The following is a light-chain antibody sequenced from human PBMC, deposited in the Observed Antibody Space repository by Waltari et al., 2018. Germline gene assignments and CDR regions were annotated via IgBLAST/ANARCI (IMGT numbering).Light chain of an antibody. CDR1: SSNIGDNY. CDR3: AAWDDSLSAWL. V-gene: IGLV1-47*01. J-gene: IGLJ3*02. Sequence: QSVLTQPPSASGTPGQRVRISCSGGSSNIGDNYVYWYQQLPGTAPKLLVYRNSHRPPGVLDRFSGSNSGTSASLAISGLRSEDEADYHCAAWDDSLSAWLFGGGTKLTVL. CDR2: RNS.